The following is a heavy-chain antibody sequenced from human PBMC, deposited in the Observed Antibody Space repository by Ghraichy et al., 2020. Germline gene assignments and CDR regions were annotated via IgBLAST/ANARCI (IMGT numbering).Heavy chain of an antibody. CDR3: ARDSRVVVAALIDY. Sequence: LSLTCAASGFTFSSYWMSWVRQAPGKGLEWVANIKQDGSEKYYVDSVKGRFTISRDNAKNSLYLQMNSLRAEDTAVYYCARDSRVVVAALIDYWGQGTLVTVSS. V-gene: IGHV3-7*04. CDR2: IKQDGSEK. D-gene: IGHD2-15*01. J-gene: IGHJ4*02. CDR1: GFTFSSYW.